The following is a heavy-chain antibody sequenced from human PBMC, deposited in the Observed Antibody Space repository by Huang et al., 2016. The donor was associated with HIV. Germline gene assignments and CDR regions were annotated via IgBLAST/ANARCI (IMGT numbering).Heavy chain of an antibody. CDR2: ISYDGSSK. J-gene: IGHJ4*02. CDR3: AKDGRGSGTYYDYFEY. Sequence: QVQLVESGGGVVQPGRSLRLSCAAFGFTFNKFDMHWVRQATCKGLEWVAIISYDGSSKYHADSVKGRFTISRDNSKNTVYLQMNSLRVEDTAVYYCAKDGRGSGTYYDYFEYWGQGTLVTVSS. CDR1: GFTFNKFD. V-gene: IGHV3-30*18. D-gene: IGHD1-26*01.